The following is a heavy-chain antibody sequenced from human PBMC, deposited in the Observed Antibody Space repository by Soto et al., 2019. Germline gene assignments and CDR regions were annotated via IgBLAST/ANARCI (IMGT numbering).Heavy chain of an antibody. CDR2: ISYDGSNK. V-gene: IGHV3-30*18. J-gene: IGHJ3*02. CDR3: AKEWIYDNEAFDI. CDR1: GFTFSSYG. Sequence: GGSLRLSCAASGFTFSSYGMHWVRQAPGKGLEWVAVISYDGSNKYYADSVKGRFTISRDNSKNTLYLQMNSLRAEDTAVYYCAKEWIYDNEAFDIWGQGTMVTVSS. D-gene: IGHD3-22*01.